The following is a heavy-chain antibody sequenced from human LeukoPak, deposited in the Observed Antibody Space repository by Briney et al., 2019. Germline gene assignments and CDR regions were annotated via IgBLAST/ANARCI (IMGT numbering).Heavy chain of an antibody. J-gene: IGHJ4*02. V-gene: IGHV3-21*01. CDR1: GFTVSTNY. Sequence: GGSLRLSCAASGFTVSTNYMNWVRQAPGKGLEWVSSISSSSSYIYYADSVKGRFTISRDNAKNSLYLQMNSLRAEDTAVYYCAREPPYCGGDCYNDYWGQGTLVTVSS. CDR2: ISSSSSYI. CDR3: AREPPYCGGDCYNDY. D-gene: IGHD2-21*02.